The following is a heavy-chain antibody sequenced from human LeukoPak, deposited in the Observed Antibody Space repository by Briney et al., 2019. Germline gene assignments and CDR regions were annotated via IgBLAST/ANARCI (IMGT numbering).Heavy chain of an antibody. CDR2: IKQDGSEK. Sequence: GGSLRLSCAASGFTFSSYWMSWVRQAPGKGLEWVANIKQDGSEKYYVDSVKGRFTISRDNAKNSLYLQMNSLKTEDTAVYYCTREEDYYGSGSYYNVPLDYWGQGTLVTVSS. CDR1: GFTFSSYW. D-gene: IGHD3-10*01. CDR3: TREEDYYGSGSYYNVPLDY. J-gene: IGHJ4*02. V-gene: IGHV3-7*03.